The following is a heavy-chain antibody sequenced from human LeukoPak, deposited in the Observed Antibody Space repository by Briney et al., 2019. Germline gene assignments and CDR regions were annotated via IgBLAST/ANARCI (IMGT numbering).Heavy chain of an antibody. J-gene: IGHJ2*01. CDR3: ARDDVLSLGISFDL. Sequence: QPGGSLRLSCAASGFTFTTYEMNWVRLAPGKGLEWVSYISGSGGSIYYADSVEGRFTISRDNAKHSPYVQMNSLRAEDTAVYYCARDDVLSLGISFDLWGRGTLVTVSS. V-gene: IGHV3-48*03. CDR2: ISGSGGSI. CDR1: GFTFTTYE. D-gene: IGHD3-10*02.